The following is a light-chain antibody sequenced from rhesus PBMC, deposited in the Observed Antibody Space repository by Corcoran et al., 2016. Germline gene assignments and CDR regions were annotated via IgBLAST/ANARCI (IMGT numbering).Light chain of an antibody. CDR1: QNIYSN. CDR2: EAS. CDR3: QHYYDNPYS. V-gene: IGKV1S12*01. Sequence: DIQMTQSPSALSASVGDRVTLSCRASQNIYSNLAWYHQKPGKAPKLLIYEASILKTGIPSRFSGSGYGTDFTITISSLKPEDAAAYYCQHYYDNPYSFGQGTKVEIK. J-gene: IGKJ2*01.